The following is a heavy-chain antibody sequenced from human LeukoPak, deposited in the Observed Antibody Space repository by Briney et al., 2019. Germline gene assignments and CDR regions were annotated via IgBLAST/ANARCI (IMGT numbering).Heavy chain of an antibody. CDR1: RFTFSSYA. D-gene: IGHD3-3*01. Sequence: GGSLRLSCAASRFTFSSYAVHWVRQAPGRGLEWVAVISYDGSNKYYADSVKGRFSISRDNSKNTLYLQMNSLRAEDTAVYYCARRYDGFDYWGQGTLVTVSS. CDR3: ARRYDGFDY. CDR2: ISYDGSNK. J-gene: IGHJ4*02. V-gene: IGHV3-30-3*01.